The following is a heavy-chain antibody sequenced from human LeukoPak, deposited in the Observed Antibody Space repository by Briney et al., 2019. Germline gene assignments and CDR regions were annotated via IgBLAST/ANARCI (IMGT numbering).Heavy chain of an antibody. CDR3: ARVVPAAIVDY. D-gene: IGHD2-2*01. V-gene: IGHV3-74*01. CDR1: GFTLSSYW. CDR2: INSDGSST. Sequence: GGSLRLSCPASGFTLSSYWKHWVRPAPGKGLVWVSRINSDGSSTSYADSVKGRFTISRDNAKNTLYLQMNSLRAEDTAVYYCARVVPAAIVDYWGQGTLVTVSS. J-gene: IGHJ4*02.